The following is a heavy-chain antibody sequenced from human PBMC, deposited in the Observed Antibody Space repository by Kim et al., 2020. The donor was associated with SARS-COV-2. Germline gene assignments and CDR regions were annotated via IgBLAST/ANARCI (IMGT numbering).Heavy chain of an antibody. CDR3: AKRYYYDSSGYLSL. D-gene: IGHD3-22*01. V-gene: IGHV3-23*01. J-gene: IGHJ4*02. Sequence: ADPVKSRFTIPRDNSKNTLDLKMNSLRAEDTAVYYCAKRYYYDSSGYLSLWGQGTLVTVSS.